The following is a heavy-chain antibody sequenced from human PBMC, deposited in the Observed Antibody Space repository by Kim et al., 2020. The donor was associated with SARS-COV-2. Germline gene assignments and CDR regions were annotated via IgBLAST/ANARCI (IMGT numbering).Heavy chain of an antibody. D-gene: IGHD2-2*01. V-gene: IGHV1-3*01. CDR1: GYTFTSYA. CDR2: FNAGNGNT. J-gene: IGHJ1*01. CDR3: ARGGAPAPRGEYFLH. Sequence: ASVKVSCKASGYTFTSYAMHWVRQAPGQRLEWMGWFNAGNGNTKYSQKFQGRVTITRDTSASTAYLELSSLRSEDTAVYYCARGGAPAPRGEYFLHWGQGTLVTVSS.